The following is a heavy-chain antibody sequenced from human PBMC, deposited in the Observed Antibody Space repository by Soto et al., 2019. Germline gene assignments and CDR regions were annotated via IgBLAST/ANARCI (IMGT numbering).Heavy chain of an antibody. CDR2: ISYDGSNK. Sequence: QVQLVESGGGVVQPGRSLRLSCAASGFTFSSYAMHWVRQAPGKGLEWVAVISYDGSNKYYADSVKGRFTISRDNSKNTLYLQMNSQRAEDTAVYYCARAAVAGRRSVAFDIWGQGTMVTVSS. V-gene: IGHV3-30-3*01. J-gene: IGHJ3*02. CDR1: GFTFSSYA. CDR3: ARAAVAGRRSVAFDI. D-gene: IGHD6-19*01.